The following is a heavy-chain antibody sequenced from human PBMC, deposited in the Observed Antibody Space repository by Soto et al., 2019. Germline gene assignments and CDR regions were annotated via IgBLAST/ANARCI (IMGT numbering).Heavy chain of an antibody. V-gene: IGHV2-5*02. D-gene: IGHD6-13*01. J-gene: IGHJ1*01. CDR2: IYWDDDK. CDR3: AHTYSSSWYDSAEYFPH. Sequence: QITLKESGPTLVKPTQTLTLTCTFSGFSLSTSGVGVGWIRQPPGKALEWLALIYWDDDKRYSLSLKSRLTITQDTSKNQVVLTMTNMDSVDTATYYCAHTYSSSWYDSAEYFPHWVQGTLGPVSS. CDR1: GFSLSTSGVG.